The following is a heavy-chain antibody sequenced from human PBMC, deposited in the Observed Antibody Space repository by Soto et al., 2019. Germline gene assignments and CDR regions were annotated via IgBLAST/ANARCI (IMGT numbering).Heavy chain of an antibody. CDR3: VKDLYILAGAPPLAP. D-gene: IGHD1-26*01. CDR1: GFTFDDYA. J-gene: IGHJ5*02. V-gene: IGHV3-9*01. CDR2: ISWNSDMI. Sequence: EVQLVESGGGLVQPGRSLRLSCAASGFTFDDYAMHWVRQGPGKGLEWVSGISWNSDMITYADSVKGRFTVSRDNAKNSLDGEINILGVEDTALYYCVKDLYILAGAPPLAPGGKGTLATVSS.